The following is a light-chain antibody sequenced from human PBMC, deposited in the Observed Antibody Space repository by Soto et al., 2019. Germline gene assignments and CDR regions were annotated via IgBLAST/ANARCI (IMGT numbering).Light chain of an antibody. Sequence: EIVLTQSPGTLSLSPVERVTLSCRASQSVSSNLAWYQQKPGQAPRLLIYGASSRATGIPDRFSGSGSGTDFTLTISRLEPEDFAVYYCHQYVSWTFGQGTKVDIK. CDR3: HQYVSWT. CDR1: QSVSSN. V-gene: IGKV3-20*01. CDR2: GAS. J-gene: IGKJ1*01.